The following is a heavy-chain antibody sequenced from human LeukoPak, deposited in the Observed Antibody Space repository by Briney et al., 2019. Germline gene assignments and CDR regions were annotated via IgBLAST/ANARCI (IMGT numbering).Heavy chain of an antibody. CDR2: ISSGSSTI. CDR1: GFTFSSYS. Sequence: GGSLRLSCAASGFTFSSYSMKWVRQAPGKGLDWLSYISSGSSTIYYADSVKGRFTISRDNTKKTLYLEMNSLRAEDTALYYCARIGHDLYQTFDSWGHGTLITVSS. D-gene: IGHD2-2*01. V-gene: IGHV3-48*04. CDR3: ARIGHDLYQTFDS. J-gene: IGHJ5*01.